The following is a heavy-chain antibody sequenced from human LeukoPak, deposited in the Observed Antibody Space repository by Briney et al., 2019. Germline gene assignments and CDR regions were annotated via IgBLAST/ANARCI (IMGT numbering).Heavy chain of an antibody. V-gene: IGHV3-53*01. CDR2: IFRDDTT. CDR1: GFIVSTNY. CDR3: ARAAYDSGSYIVNHDY. J-gene: IGHJ4*02. D-gene: IGHD3-22*01. Sequence: KPGGSLRLSCAASGFIVSTNYMSWVRQAPGKGLEWVSVIFRDDTTYYADSVKGRFTISRDNSKNTLYLQMNSVRVEDTAVYYCARAAYDSGSYIVNHDYWGQGTLVTVSS.